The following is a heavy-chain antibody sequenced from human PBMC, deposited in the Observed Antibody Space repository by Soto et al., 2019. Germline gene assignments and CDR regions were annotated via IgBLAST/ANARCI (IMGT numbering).Heavy chain of an antibody. CDR2: IYYSGST. CDR3: ARGPSGGGHYWYFDL. CDR1: GGSISSGGYY. J-gene: IGHJ2*01. D-gene: IGHD2-15*01. Sequence: QVQLQESGPGLVKPSQTLSLTCTVSGGSISSGGYYWSWIRQHPGKGLEWIGYIYYSGSTYYNPSLKSRVTISVDTSKNQFSLKLSSVTAADTAVYYCARGPSGGGHYWYFDLWGRGTLVTVSS. V-gene: IGHV4-31*03.